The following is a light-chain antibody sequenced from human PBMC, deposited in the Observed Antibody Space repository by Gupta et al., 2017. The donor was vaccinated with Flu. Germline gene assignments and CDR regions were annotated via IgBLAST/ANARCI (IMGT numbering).Light chain of an antibody. CDR2: GNN. CDR3: QAYDSSLSGV. V-gene: IGLV1-40*01. J-gene: IGLJ3*02. CDR1: SSNIGAGYD. Sequence: QSVLTQPPSVSGAPGQRLTSSCAGSSSNIGAGYDVHWYQQLPGTAPKLLIYGNNNRPSGVPDRFSGSKSGTSASLAITGLQTEDEADYYCQAYDSSLSGVFGGGTKLTVL.